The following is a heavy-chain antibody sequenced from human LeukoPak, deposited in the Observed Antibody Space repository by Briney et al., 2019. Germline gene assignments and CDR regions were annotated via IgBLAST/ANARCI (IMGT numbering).Heavy chain of an antibody. Sequence: SETLSLTCTVSGAFVSSGGYYWTWTRHPPGKGLEWIGYIYDSGTINYNPSLKSRVIISVDTSKNQFSLNLTSVTAADTAVYYCARGYSSSLYYFDNWGQGTLVTVSS. CDR3: ARGYSSSLYYFDN. CDR2: IYDSGTI. D-gene: IGHD5-18*01. J-gene: IGHJ4*02. CDR1: GAFVSSGGYY. V-gene: IGHV4-61*08.